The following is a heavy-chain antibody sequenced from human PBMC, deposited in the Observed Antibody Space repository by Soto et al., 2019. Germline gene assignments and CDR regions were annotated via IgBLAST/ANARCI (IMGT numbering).Heavy chain of an antibody. D-gene: IGHD3-22*01. Sequence: LRLSCAASGFTFSSYAMHWVRQAPGKGLEWVAVISYDGSNKYYADSVKGRFTISRDNSKNTLYLQMNSLRAEDTAVYYCARDLGYDSSGYYRYYYYYGMDVWGQGTTVTVSS. CDR3: ARDLGYDSSGYYRYYYYYGMDV. J-gene: IGHJ6*02. CDR2: ISYDGSNK. CDR1: GFTFSSYA. V-gene: IGHV3-30-3*01.